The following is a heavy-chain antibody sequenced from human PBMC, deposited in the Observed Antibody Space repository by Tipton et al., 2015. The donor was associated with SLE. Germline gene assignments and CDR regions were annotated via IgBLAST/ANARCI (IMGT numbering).Heavy chain of an antibody. CDR3: AKDFALGARGYSYMDV. J-gene: IGHJ6*03. CDR2: ISYDGSNK. Sequence: RSLRLSCAASEFTFSNFGMHWVRQAPGKGLEWVAIISYDGSNKYYADSVKGRFTISRDNSKNTLSLQMNSLRAEDTAVFYCAKDFALGARGYSYMDVWGKGTTVTVSS. V-gene: IGHV3-30*18. D-gene: IGHD1-26*01. CDR1: EFTFSNFG.